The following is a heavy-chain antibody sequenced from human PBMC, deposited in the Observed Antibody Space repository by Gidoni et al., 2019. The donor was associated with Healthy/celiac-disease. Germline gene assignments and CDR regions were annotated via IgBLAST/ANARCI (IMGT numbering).Heavy chain of an antibody. CDR1: GFTFCSYA. CDR3: ATHAVAGTNY. Sequence: EVQLLESGGCLVQPGGSLRPSCATSGFTFCSYAVSWVRQAPGTGLGWVSAISGSGGSTYYADSVKGRFTISRDNSKNTLYLQMNSLRAEDTAVYYCATHAVAGTNYWGQGTLVTVSS. J-gene: IGHJ4*02. D-gene: IGHD6-19*01. V-gene: IGHV3-23*01. CDR2: ISGSGGST.